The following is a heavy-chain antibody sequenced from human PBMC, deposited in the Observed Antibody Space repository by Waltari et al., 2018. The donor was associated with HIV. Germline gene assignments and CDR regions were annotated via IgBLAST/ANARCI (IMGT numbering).Heavy chain of an antibody. CDR1: DYFITSVYY. J-gene: IGHJ3*02. CDR2: IYYSGST. CDR3: ANLESNWGAFDI. V-gene: IGHV4-38-2*01. D-gene: IGHD7-27*01. Sequence: QVQLQESGPGLVKPSETLSLTCAVSDYFITSVYYWGWIRQAPGKGLEWIGKIYYSGSTSYNPSLKSRVTISVDTSKNHFSLKLSSLTAADTAIYYCANLESNWGAFDIWGQGTMVTVSS.